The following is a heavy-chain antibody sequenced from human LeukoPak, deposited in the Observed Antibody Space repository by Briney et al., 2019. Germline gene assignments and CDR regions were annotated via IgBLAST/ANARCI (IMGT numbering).Heavy chain of an antibody. D-gene: IGHD3-22*01. V-gene: IGHV4-59*01. CDR3: ARDARYYESSTYTFSYFDY. Sequence: SETLSLTCTVSGASISMYHWSWIRQTPGKGLEWIGYIYYTGSTNYNPSLKSRVSISVDTSRNQFSLTVNSVTAADTAVYYCARDARYYESSTYTFSYFDYWGQGILVTVSS. CDR2: IYYTGST. CDR1: GASISMYH. J-gene: IGHJ4*02.